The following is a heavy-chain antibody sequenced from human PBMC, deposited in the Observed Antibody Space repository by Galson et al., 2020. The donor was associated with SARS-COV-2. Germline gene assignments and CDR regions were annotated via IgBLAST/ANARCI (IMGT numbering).Heavy chain of an antibody. V-gene: IGHV1-58*02. J-gene: IGHJ3*02. CDR2: IVVGSGNT. CDR1: GFTFTSSA. CDR3: AAPYWSSTSCRDAFDI. Sequence: SVKVSCKASGFTFTSSAMQWVRQARGQRLEWIGWIVVGSGNTNYAQKFQERVTITRDMSTSTAYMELSSLRSEDTAVYYCAAPYWSSTSCRDAFDIWGQGTMVTVSS. D-gene: IGHD2-2*01.